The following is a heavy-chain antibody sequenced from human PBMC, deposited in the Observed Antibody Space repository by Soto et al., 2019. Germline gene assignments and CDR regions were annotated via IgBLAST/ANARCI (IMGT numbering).Heavy chain of an antibody. CDR3: VRRRPLPFDY. Sequence: PSETLSLACAVYGGSFSGYYWSWIRQPPGKGLEWIGEISHSGSTNYNPPLKSRVTILVDTTKNQFSLKVTSVTAADTAVYYCVRRRPLPFDYWGQGMLVTVSS. CDR2: ISHSGST. V-gene: IGHV4-34*01. J-gene: IGHJ4*02. D-gene: IGHD1-26*01. CDR1: GGSFSGYY.